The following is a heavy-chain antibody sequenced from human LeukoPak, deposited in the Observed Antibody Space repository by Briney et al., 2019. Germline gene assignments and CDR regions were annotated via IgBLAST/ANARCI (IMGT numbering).Heavy chain of an antibody. CDR3: ARGENGSFDH. Sequence: GGSLRLSCTGSGVTFEDYYLSWIRQAPGKGLEWISYVSSTGGDKFYADPVKGRFTFSRDNARNSLYMEMNDLIAEDTAFYYCARGENGSFDHWGQGTLVIVSS. J-gene: IGHJ4*02. CDR2: VSSTGGDK. V-gene: IGHV3-11*01. CDR1: GVTFEDYY. D-gene: IGHD3-10*01.